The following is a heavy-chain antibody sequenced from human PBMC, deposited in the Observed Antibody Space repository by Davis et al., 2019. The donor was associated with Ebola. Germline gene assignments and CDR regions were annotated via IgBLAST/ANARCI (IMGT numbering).Heavy chain of an antibody. CDR1: GFTFNTYA. CDR3: TTFPVPWIGYDDDY. J-gene: IGHJ4*02. D-gene: IGHD3-3*01. CDR2: IKSKAEGGTT. V-gene: IGHV3-15*01. Sequence: WGSLRLSCAASGFTFNTYAMHWVRQAPGKGLEWVGRIKSKAEGGTTEYTAPVKGKFTISRDDSKNTLFLQANSLKTEDTAVYYCTTFPVPWIGYDDDYWGQGTLVTVSS.